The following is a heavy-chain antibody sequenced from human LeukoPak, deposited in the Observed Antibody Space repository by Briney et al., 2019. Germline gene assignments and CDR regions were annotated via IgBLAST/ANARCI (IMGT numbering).Heavy chain of an antibody. CDR3: AELGITMIGGV. D-gene: IGHD3-10*02. J-gene: IGHJ6*04. CDR1: GLTFSSYW. V-gene: IGHV3-48*04. CDR2: ISSSGSTI. Sequence: GSLRLSCAASGLTFSSYWMNWVRQAPGKGLEWVSYISSSGSTIYYADSVKGRFTISRDNAKNSLYLQMNSLRAEDTAVYYCAELGITMIGGVWGKGTTVTISS.